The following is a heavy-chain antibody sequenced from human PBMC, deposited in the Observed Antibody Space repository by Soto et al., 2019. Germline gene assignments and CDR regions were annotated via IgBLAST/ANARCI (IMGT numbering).Heavy chain of an antibody. CDR1: GYIFTNYW. J-gene: IGHJ5*02. D-gene: IGHD5-18*01. V-gene: IGHV5-10-1*01. CDR2: IDPSDSYT. Sequence: PGESLKISCKGSGYIFTNYWIIWVRQIPGKGLEWMGRIDPSDSYTNYSPSFQGHVTMSADKSISTAYLQWSSLKASDTAMYYCGRVRVDKAEGWFDPWGQGTLVTVSS. CDR3: GRVRVDKAEGWFDP.